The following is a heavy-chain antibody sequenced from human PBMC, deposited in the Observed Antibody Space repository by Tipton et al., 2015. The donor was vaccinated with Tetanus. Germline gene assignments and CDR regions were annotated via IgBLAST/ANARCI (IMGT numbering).Heavy chain of an antibody. V-gene: IGHV1-2*02. CDR1: GYTFTDYY. J-gene: IGHJ4*02. CDR2: INPNSGGT. CDR3: ARTDRFDY. Sequence: QSGPEVKRPGASVKVSCKASGYTFTDYYMHWVRQAPGQGLEWMGWINPNSGGTNYAQKFQGRVTMTRDTAISTAYMDLSRLRSVDTAVYYCARTDRFDYWGQGTLVTVSS.